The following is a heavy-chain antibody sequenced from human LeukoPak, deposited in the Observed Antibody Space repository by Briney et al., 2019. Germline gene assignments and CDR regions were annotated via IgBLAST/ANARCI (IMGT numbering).Heavy chain of an antibody. CDR1: GGTFSSYA. D-gene: IGHD3-10*01. V-gene: IGHV1-69*05. CDR3: ASNPYYYGSGSYYSPKGVYNWFDP. CDR2: IIPIFGTA. J-gene: IGHJ5*02. Sequence: SVKVSCKASGGTFSSYAISWVLQAPGQGLEWMGGIIPIFGTANYAQKFQGRVTITTDESTSTAYMELSSLRSEDTAVYYCASNPYYYGSGSYYSPKGVYNWFDPWGQGTLVTVSS.